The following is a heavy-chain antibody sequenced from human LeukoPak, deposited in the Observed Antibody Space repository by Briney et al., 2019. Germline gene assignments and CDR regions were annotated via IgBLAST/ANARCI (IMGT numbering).Heavy chain of an antibody. Sequence: ASVKVSCKASGYTFTGYYMHWVRQAPGQGLEWMGRINPNSGGTNYAQKFQGRVTMTRDTSISTAYMGLSRLRSDDTAVYYCARHPRDIVVVPAAMETTNWFDPWGQGTLVTVSS. D-gene: IGHD2-2*01. CDR3: ARHPRDIVVVPAAMETTNWFDP. CDR2: INPNSGGT. J-gene: IGHJ5*02. V-gene: IGHV1-2*06. CDR1: GYTFTGYY.